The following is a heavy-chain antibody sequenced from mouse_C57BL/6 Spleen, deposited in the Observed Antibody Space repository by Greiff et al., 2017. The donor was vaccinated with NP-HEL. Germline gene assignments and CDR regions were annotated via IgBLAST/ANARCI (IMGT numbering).Heavy chain of an antibody. V-gene: IGHV1-26*01. CDR3: ARNDYGWFAY. J-gene: IGHJ3*01. Sequence: VQLQQSGPELVKPGASVKISCKASGYTFTDYYMNWVQQSHGKSLEWIGDINPNNGGTSYNQKFKGKATLTVDKSSSTAYMELRSLTSEDSAVYYCARNDYGWFAYWGQGTLVTVSA. CDR1: GYTFTDYY. CDR2: INPNNGGT. D-gene: IGHD2-4*01.